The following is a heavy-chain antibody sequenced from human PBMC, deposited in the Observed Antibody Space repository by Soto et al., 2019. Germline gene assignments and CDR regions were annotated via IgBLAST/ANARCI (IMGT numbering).Heavy chain of an antibody. V-gene: IGHV5-51*01. CDR1: GYSFTSYW. CDR3: ARRVSIAAADAFDI. CDR2: IYPGDSDT. J-gene: IGHJ3*02. D-gene: IGHD6-13*01. Sequence: GESLKISCKGSGYSFTSYWIGWVRQMPGKGLEWMGIIYPGDSDTRYSPSFQGQVTISADKSITTAYLQWSGLKASDTAMYYCARRVSIAAADAFDIWGQGTMVTVSS.